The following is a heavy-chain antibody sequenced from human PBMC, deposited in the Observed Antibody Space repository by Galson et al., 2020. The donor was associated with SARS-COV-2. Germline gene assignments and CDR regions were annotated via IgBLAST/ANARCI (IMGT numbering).Heavy chain of an antibody. CDR1: GFTFSSYW. CDR3: ARYQRWLQLSYYYGMDV. V-gene: IGHV3-7*01. CDR2: IKQDGSEK. J-gene: IGHJ6*02. D-gene: IGHD5-12*01. Sequence: GASLRLSCAASGFTFSSYWMSWVRQAPGKGLEWVANIKQDGSEKYYVDSVKGRFTISRDNAKNSLYLQMNSLSAEDTAVYYCARYQRWLQLSYYYGMDVWGQGTTVTVSS.